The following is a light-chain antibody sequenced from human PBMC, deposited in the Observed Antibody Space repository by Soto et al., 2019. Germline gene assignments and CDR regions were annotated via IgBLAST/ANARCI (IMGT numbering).Light chain of an antibody. CDR1: QSVGSNY. Sequence: EIVLTQSPGTLSLSPGERATLYCRASQSVGSNYLAWYQQKPGQAPRVLIYGASSRATGIPDRFSGSGSGADFTLTISRQEPQDFAVYYCQQYTTSPFTFGPGTKVDIK. J-gene: IGKJ3*01. V-gene: IGKV3-20*01. CDR2: GAS. CDR3: QQYTTSPFT.